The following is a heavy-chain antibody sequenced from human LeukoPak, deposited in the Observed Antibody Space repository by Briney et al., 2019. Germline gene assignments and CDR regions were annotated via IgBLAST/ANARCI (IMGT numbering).Heavy chain of an antibody. CDR1: GGSISSGGYY. V-gene: IGHV4-31*03. D-gene: IGHD3-16*01. CDR2: TYYSGST. CDR3: ARDLSDDGSPYTHYGMAV. Sequence: SETLSLTCTVSGGSISSGGYYWIWIRQHPGKGLEWIGYTYYSGSTYYNPSLKSRVTISVDTSKNQLPLNLSSVTAADTAVYYCARDLSDDGSPYTHYGMAVWGQGTTVTVSS. J-gene: IGHJ6*02.